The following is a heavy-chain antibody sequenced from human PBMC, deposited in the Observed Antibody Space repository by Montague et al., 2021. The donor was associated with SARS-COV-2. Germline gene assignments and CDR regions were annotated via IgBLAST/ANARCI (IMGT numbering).Heavy chain of an antibody. CDR1: GFTFSSYA. J-gene: IGHJ6*02. CDR2: ISYDGSNK. CDR3: ARDLGGYYGMDV. Sequence: SLRLSCAASGFTFSSYAMHWVRQAPGKGLEWVAVISYDGSNKYYADSVKGRFTISRDNSKNTLYLQMNGLRAEDTAVYYCARDLGGYYGMDVWGQGTTVTVSS. D-gene: IGHD2-15*01. V-gene: IGHV3-30*04.